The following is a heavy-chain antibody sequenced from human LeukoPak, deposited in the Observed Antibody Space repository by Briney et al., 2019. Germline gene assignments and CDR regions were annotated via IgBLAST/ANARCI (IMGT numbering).Heavy chain of an antibody. V-gene: IGHV3-30*02. D-gene: IGHD3-3*01. J-gene: IGHJ4*02. CDR3: AKDTGILVGFGGFDY. CDR1: GFTFSSYG. CDR2: IRYDGSNK. Sequence: PGGSLRLSCAASGFTFSSYGMHWVRQAPGKGLEWGAFIRYDGSNKYYADSVKGRFTISRDNSKNTLYLQMTSLRAEDTAVYYCAKDTGILVGFGGFDYWGQGTLVTVSS.